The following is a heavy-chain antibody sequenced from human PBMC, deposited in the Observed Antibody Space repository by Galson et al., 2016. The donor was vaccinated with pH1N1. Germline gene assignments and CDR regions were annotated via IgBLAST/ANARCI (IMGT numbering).Heavy chain of an antibody. D-gene: IGHD2-2*01. CDR1: GYTFTGYY. CDR2: INPNSGGT. CDR3: ARRGSSTSHYYYGMDV. V-gene: IGHV1-2*02. Sequence: SGYTFTGYYMHWVRQAPGQGLEWMGWINPNSGGTKYAQKCQGRVTMTRDTPISTAYMELSRLRSDDTAVYYCARRGSSTSHYYYGMDVWGQGTTVTVSS. J-gene: IGHJ6*02.